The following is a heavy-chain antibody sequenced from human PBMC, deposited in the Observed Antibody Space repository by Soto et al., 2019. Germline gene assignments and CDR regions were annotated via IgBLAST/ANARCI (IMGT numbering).Heavy chain of an antibody. Sequence: PGGSLRLSCAASGFTFSDYYMSWIRQAPGKGLEWVSYISSSSSYTNYADSVKGRFTISRDNAKNTLYLQMNSLRAEDTAVYYCARGLKIREWELPDAFDIWGQGTMVTVSS. CDR3: ARGLKIREWELPDAFDI. CDR1: GFTFSDYY. V-gene: IGHV3-11*05. CDR2: ISSSSSYT. D-gene: IGHD1-26*01. J-gene: IGHJ3*02.